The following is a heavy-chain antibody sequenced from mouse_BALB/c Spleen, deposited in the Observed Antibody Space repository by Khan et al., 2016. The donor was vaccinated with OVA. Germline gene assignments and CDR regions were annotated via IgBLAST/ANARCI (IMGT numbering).Heavy chain of an antibody. Sequence: QVQLKESGPGLVAPSQSLSITCTVSGFSLTSYGVHWVRQPPGKGLEWLGVIWAGGSTNYNSALMSRLSISKDNSKSQVFLKMNRLQTDDTAIYYCARLEDIWGQGTTLTVSS. D-gene: IGHD1-3*01. CDR3: ARLEDI. CDR1: GFSLTSYG. V-gene: IGHV2-9*02. J-gene: IGHJ2*01. CDR2: IWAGGST.